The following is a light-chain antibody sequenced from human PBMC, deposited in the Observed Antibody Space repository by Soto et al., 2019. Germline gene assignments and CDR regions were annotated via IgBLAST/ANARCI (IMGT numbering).Light chain of an antibody. CDR1: QSVGTN. V-gene: IGKV3-15*01. CDR2: GAS. Sequence: EIVMTQSPGTLSALPGQSATLPCRASQSVGTNFAWYQQKPRHPPRLLLFGASTRATGIAIRFSGSGSGTEFTLTISILQSDAVAVDDCQQYKQCSPITFGQGTRLE. J-gene: IGKJ5*01. CDR3: QQYKQCSPIT.